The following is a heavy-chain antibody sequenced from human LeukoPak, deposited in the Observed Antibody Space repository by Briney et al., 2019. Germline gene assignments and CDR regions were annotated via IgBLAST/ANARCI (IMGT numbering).Heavy chain of an antibody. J-gene: IGHJ4*02. CDR3: AREVSMGWYDY. V-gene: IGHV4-4*07. Sequence: SETLPLTCTVSGGSISSYYWIWIRQAAGKRLEWLGRIHTSGSSNYNPSLQSRVTMSVDTSKNQCSLKLTSVTAADTAVYYCAREVSMGWYDYWGQGTLVIVSS. D-gene: IGHD6-19*01. CDR2: IHTSGSS. CDR1: GGSISSYY.